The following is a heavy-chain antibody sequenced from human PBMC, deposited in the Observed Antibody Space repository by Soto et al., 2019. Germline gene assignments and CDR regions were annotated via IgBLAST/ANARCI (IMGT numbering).Heavy chain of an antibody. CDR3: ARDQESITDRILQY. CDR2: ISAYNGNT. D-gene: IGHD3-10*01. V-gene: IGHV1-18*01. Sequence: ASVKVSCKASGDTFASFGFSWLRQAPGQGLECLGWISAYNGNTHYAQKVRDRVTLTTDTSTNTAYMELRSLTSDDTAVYYCARDQESITDRILQYWGQGTRVTVSS. J-gene: IGHJ4*02. CDR1: GDTFASFG.